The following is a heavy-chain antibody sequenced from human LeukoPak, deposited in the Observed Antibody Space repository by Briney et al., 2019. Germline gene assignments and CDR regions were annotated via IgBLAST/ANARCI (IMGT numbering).Heavy chain of an antibody. D-gene: IGHD4-23*01. CDR2: ISGMGHDI. J-gene: IGHJ4*01. CDR1: GLSFSGSY. CDR3: STGPRSLPY. Sequence: GGSLRLSCVVSGLSFSGSYMTWIRQTPGMGLESLAYISGMGHDIYYADSVKGRFTISRDNAKNSLYLQMNSLRPEDTVLYYCSTGPRSLPYWGPGTLVTVSS. V-gene: IGHV3-11*01.